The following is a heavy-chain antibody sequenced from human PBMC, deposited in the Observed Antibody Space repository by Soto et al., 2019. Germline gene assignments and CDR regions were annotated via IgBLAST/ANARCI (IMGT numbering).Heavy chain of an antibody. V-gene: IGHV4-34*01. J-gene: IGHJ4*02. CDR3: ARDNITGLFDY. Sequence: QVQLQQWGAGLLKPSETLSLTCAVYGGSFSGYYWTWIRQPPGTGLEWIGEINHSGSTNYNPSLKSRVTISVDTSKNQFSLKLTSVNSADTAVYYCARDNITGLFDYWGQGTLVTVSS. CDR1: GGSFSGYY. D-gene: IGHD2-8*02. CDR2: INHSGST.